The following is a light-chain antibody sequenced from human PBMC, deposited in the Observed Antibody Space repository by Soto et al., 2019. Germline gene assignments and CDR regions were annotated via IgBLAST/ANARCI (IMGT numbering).Light chain of an antibody. J-gene: IGKJ1*01. CDR3: QQYGDSPVT. V-gene: IGKV3-15*01. CDR1: QSVSSN. Sequence: EIMMTQSPVTLSVSPGERATLSCRASQSVSSNLAWYQQKPGQAPRLLIYDASTRATGIPARFSGSGSGTEFTLTISRLVPEDFAVYYCQQYGDSPVTFGQGTKVDIK. CDR2: DAS.